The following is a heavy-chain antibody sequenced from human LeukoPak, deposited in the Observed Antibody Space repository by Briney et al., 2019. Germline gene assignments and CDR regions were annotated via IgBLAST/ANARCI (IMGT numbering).Heavy chain of an antibody. Sequence: AASVKVSCKASGGTFSSYTINWVRQAPGQGLEWMGGIIPVFGTANYVQKFQGRVTITADESTSTAYMELSSLRSEDTAVYYCAKARGVIIGYFQHWGQGTLVTVSS. V-gene: IGHV1-69*13. D-gene: IGHD3-10*01. CDR2: IIPVFGTA. CDR1: GGTFSSYT. J-gene: IGHJ1*01. CDR3: AKARGVIIGYFQH.